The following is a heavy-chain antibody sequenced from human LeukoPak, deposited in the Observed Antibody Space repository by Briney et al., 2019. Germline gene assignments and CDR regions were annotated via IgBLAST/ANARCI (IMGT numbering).Heavy chain of an antibody. CDR2: IKPSGGST. J-gene: IGHJ6*03. Sequence: ASVKLSCKASGYTFTSYDIHWGRQSPGQGLKWRGIIKPSGGSTSYAQKFQARVNRTGDMSTSTIYMELSSLRSEDTAVYYCARVGPWVNPDYYYYYMDVWGKGTTVTVSS. CDR3: ARVGPWVNPDYYYYYMDV. D-gene: IGHD1-14*01. V-gene: IGHV1-46*01. CDR1: GYTFTSYD.